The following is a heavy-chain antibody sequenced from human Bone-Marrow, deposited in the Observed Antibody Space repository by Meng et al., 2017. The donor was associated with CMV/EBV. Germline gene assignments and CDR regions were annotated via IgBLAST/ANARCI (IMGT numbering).Heavy chain of an antibody. Sequence: KVSCKGSGYSFTSYWIGWVRQMHGKGLEWMGIIYPGDSDTRYSPSFQGQVTISADKSISTAYLQWSSLKASDTAMYYCARRPQIWLQLGVGFDYWGQGTLATVSS. J-gene: IGHJ4*02. CDR3: ARRPQIWLQLGVGFDY. CDR2: IYPGDSDT. D-gene: IGHD5-24*01. V-gene: IGHV5-51*01. CDR1: GYSFTSYW.